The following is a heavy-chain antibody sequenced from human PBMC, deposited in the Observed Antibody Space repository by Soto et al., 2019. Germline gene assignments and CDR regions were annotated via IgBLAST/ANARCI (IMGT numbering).Heavy chain of an antibody. CDR3: AKDDFTDRGDDYFDY. V-gene: IGHV3-23*01. Sequence: EVQLLESGGGLVQPVGSLRLSCAASGFSFTNFAMSWVRQAPGKGLEWVAGIGASGDITWYADSVKGRLSISRDNSKNTLYLQLNSLRFEDTAVYYCAKDDFTDRGDDYFDYWGPGTLVTVSS. CDR1: GFSFTNFA. CDR2: IGASGDIT. D-gene: IGHD2-21*02. J-gene: IGHJ4*02.